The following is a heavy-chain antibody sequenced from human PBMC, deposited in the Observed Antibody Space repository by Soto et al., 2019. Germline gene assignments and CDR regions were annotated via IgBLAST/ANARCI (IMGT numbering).Heavy chain of an antibody. V-gene: IGHV4-34*01. J-gene: IGHJ4*02. D-gene: IGHD2-2*01. CDR1: GGSFSGYY. CDR2: INHSGST. Sequence: SETLSLTCAVYGGSFSGYYWSWIRQPPGKGLEWIGEINHSGSTNYNPSLKSRVTISVDTSKNQFSLKLSSVTAADTAVYYCASLGVPAAIGAGAFDYWGQGTLVTVSS. CDR3: ASLGVPAAIGAGAFDY.